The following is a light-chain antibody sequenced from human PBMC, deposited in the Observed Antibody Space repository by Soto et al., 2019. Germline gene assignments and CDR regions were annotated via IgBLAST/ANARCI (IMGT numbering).Light chain of an antibody. J-gene: IGKJ5*01. CDR1: QSVSSY. Sequence: EIVLTQSPATLSLSPGERATLSCRASQSVSSYLAWYQQKPGQAPRILIYDASNRATGIPARFSGSGSGTDFTLTISSLEPEDFAVYYCQQRSNWPPINFGQGTRLEIK. CDR3: QQRSNWPPIN. V-gene: IGKV3-11*01. CDR2: DAS.